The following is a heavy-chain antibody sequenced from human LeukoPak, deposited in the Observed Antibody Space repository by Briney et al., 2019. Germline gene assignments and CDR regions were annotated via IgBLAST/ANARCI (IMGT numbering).Heavy chain of an antibody. CDR1: GFTFSSYG. CDR3: AIYDYVWGSYRFSPPLFDY. CDR2: IWYDGSNK. J-gene: IGHJ4*02. V-gene: IGHV3-30*02. Sequence: GGSLRLSCAASGFTFSSYGMHWVRQAPGKGLEWVAVIWYDGSNKYYADSVKGRFTISRDNSKNTLYLQMNSLRAEDTAVYYCAIYDYVWGSYRFSPPLFDYWGQGTLVTVSS. D-gene: IGHD3-16*02.